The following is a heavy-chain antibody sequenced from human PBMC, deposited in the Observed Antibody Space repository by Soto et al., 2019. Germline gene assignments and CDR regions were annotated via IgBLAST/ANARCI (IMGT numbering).Heavy chain of an antibody. D-gene: IGHD2-2*03. CDR2: ISHDGSKK. Sequence: QVQLVESGGGVVQPGRSLRLSCAASGFTFSNYAMHWVRQAPGKGLEWVAVISHDGSKKHYGDSVKGRVTISRDTSKNPLYMKLTSRRAEDTAVYYCARIGISQIVSIGCMDVWGQGTTVNVSS. CDR3: ARIGISQIVSIGCMDV. J-gene: IGHJ6*02. V-gene: IGHV3-30-3*01. CDR1: GFTFSNYA.